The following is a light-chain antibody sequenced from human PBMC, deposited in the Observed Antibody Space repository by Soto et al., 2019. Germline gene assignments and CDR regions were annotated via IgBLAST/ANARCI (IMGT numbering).Light chain of an antibody. Sequence: QSALTRPASVSGSPGQSITISCTGTSSDVGSYNLVSWYQQHPGKAPKLMIYEGSKRPSGVSNRFSGSKSGTTASLTISGLQAEEEADYYCCSYAGRSHVVFGGGTKVTFL. V-gene: IGLV2-23*01. CDR1: SSDVGSYNL. CDR2: EGS. CDR3: CSYAGRSHVV. J-gene: IGLJ2*01.